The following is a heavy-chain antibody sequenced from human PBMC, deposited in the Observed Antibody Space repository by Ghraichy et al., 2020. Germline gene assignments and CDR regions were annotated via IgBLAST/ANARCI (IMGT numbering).Heavy chain of an antibody. V-gene: IGHV4-31*03. D-gene: IGHD4-17*01. J-gene: IGHJ4*02. Sequence: SETLSLTCTVSGGSISSGGYYWSWIRKHPGKGLEWIGYIYYSGSTYYNPSLKSRVTISVDTSKNQFSLKLSSVTAADTAVYYCARSTWTTVTVFDYWGQGTLVTVSS. CDR3: ARSTWTTVTVFDY. CDR1: GGSISSGGYY. CDR2: IYYSGST.